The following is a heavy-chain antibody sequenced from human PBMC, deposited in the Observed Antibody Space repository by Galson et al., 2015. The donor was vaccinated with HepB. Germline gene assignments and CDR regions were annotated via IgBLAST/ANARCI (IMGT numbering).Heavy chain of an antibody. V-gene: IGHV1-2*02. CDR1: GYTFTGYY. J-gene: IGHJ6*02. Sequence: SVKVSCKASGYTFTGYYMHWVRQAPGQGLEWMGWINPNSGGTNYAQKFQGRVTMTGDTSISTAYMELSRLRSDDTAVYYCARDRGYDFWSGYYTRYYYYGMDVWGQGTTVTVSS. CDR3: ARDRGYDFWSGYYTRYYYYGMDV. D-gene: IGHD3-3*01. CDR2: INPNSGGT.